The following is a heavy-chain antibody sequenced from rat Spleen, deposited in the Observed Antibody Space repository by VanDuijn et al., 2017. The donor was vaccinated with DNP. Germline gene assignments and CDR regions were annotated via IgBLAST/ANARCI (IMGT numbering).Heavy chain of an antibody. V-gene: IGHV5-58*01. CDR1: GFTFTSYW. D-gene: IGHD4-1*01. CDR2: IRIDGGTT. J-gene: IGHJ4*01. CDR3: AKDAVYGYAMDG. Sequence: EVQLVETGGGLVQPGRSLRLSCVASGFTFTSYWMYWMRQAPGKGLEWVASIRIDGGTTYYPDSVKGRFTISRDNAENTVYLQMNSLRSEDTATYDWAKDAVYGYAMDGWGQGTSVTV.